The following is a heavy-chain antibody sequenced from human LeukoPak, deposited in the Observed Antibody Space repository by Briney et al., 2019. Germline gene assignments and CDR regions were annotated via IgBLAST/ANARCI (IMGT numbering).Heavy chain of an antibody. D-gene: IGHD5-12*01. CDR3: AHSSGYAYGLDS. CDR2: ISSSSSYI. V-gene: IGHV3-21*01. J-gene: IGHJ4*02. Sequence: PGGSLRLSCAASGFTFSSYSMNWVRQAPGKGLEWVSSISSSSSYIYYADSVRGRFTISRDNAKNSLYLQMNSLRAEDTALYYCAHSSGYAYGLDSWGQGTLVTVSS. CDR1: GFTFSSYS.